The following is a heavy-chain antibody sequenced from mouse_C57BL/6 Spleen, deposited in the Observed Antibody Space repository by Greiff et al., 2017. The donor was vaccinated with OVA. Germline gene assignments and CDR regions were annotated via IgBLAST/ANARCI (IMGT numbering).Heavy chain of an antibody. CDR3: ARVKGDFDY. V-gene: IGHV5-6*01. CDR1: GFTFSSYG. CDR2: ISSGGSYT. Sequence: EVQLQESGGDLVKPGGSLKLSCAASGFTFSSYGMSWVRQTPDKRLEWVATISSGGSYTYYPDSVKGRFTISRDNAKNTLYLQMSSLKSEDTAMYYCARVKGDFDYWGQGTTLTVSS. J-gene: IGHJ2*01.